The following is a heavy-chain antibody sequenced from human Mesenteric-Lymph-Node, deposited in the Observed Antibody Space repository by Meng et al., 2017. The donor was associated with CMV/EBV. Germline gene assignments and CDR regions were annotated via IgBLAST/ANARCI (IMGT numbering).Heavy chain of an antibody. CDR3: ARGERIGY. CDR2: ISSSSSYI. J-gene: IGHJ4*02. D-gene: IGHD1-1*01. Sequence: ETLSLTCAASGFTFSSYSMNWVRQAPGKGLEWVSSISSSSSYIYYADSVKGRFTISRDNAKNSLYLQMNSLRAEDTAVYYCARGERIGYWGQGTLVTVSS. CDR1: GFTFSSYS. V-gene: IGHV3-21*01.